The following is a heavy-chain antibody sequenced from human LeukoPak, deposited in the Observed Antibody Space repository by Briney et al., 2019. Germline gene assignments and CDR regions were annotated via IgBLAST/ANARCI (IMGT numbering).Heavy chain of an antibody. D-gene: IGHD3-16*02. CDR1: GGSFSGYY. Sequence: SETLSLTCAVYGGSFSGYYWSWIRQPPGKGLEWIGEINHSGSTNYNPSLKSRVTISVDTSKNQFSLKLSSVTAADTAVYYCARGSYDYVWGSYRYSYCFDYWGQGTLVTVSS. CDR3: ARGSYDYVWGSYRYSYCFDY. V-gene: IGHV4-34*01. CDR2: INHSGST. J-gene: IGHJ4*02.